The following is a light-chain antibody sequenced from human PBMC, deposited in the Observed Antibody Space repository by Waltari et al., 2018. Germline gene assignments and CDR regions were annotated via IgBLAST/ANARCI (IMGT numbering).Light chain of an antibody. CDR3: QQSYSTLPFT. V-gene: IGKV1-39*01. Sequence: DIQMTQSPSSLSASVGDRVTITCRESHSISNYLNWYQQKPGEAPKRLIYAASSLQSGVPSRFSGSGSGTDFALTISSLQPEDFATYYCQQSYSTLPFTFGPGTKVDIK. CDR2: AAS. J-gene: IGKJ3*01. CDR1: HSISNY.